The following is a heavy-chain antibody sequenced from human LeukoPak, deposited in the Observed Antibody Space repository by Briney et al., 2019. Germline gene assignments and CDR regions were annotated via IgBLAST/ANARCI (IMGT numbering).Heavy chain of an antibody. CDR3: ARERGPFDY. CDR1: GLTFSRHW. J-gene: IGHJ4*02. CDR2: ISYDGSNK. V-gene: IGHV3-30-3*01. Sequence: GGSLRLSCAASGLTFSRHWMTWVRQAPGKGLEWVAVISYDGSNKYYADSVKGRFTISRDNSKNTLYLQMNSLRAEDTAVYYCARERGPFDYWGQGIPVTVSS.